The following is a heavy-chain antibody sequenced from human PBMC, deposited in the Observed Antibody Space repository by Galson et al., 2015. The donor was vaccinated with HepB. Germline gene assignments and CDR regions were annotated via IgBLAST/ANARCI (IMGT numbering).Heavy chain of an antibody. D-gene: IGHD6-19*01. CDR2: FIPVLDIA. Sequence: SVKVSCKASGGIFSSHTLSWVRQAPGQGLEWMGRFIPVLDIANYAQKFQGRVTMTADRATSTVYMELSSLRSDDTAVYYCARLVAVAARPAWFDPWGQGTLVTVSS. CDR3: ARLVAVAARPAWFDP. V-gene: IGHV1-69*02. J-gene: IGHJ5*02. CDR1: GGIFSSHT.